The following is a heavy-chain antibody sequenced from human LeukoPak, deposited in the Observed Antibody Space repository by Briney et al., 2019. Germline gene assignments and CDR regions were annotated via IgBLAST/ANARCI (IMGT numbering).Heavy chain of an antibody. D-gene: IGHD6-19*01. CDR2: ISSSGSTI. CDR3: ARDRQWLPH. Sequence: PGGSLRLSCAASGFTFSSYAMHWVRQAPGKGLEWVSYISSSGSTIYYADSVKGRFTISRDNAKNSLYLQMNSLRAEDTAVYYCARDRQWLPHWGQGTLVTVPS. J-gene: IGHJ4*02. V-gene: IGHV3-48*04. CDR1: GFTFSSYA.